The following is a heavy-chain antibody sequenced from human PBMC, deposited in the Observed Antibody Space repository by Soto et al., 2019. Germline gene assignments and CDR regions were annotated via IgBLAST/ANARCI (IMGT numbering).Heavy chain of an antibody. Sequence: QVQLVQSGAEVKKPGASVKVSCKASGYTFTSYGIIWVRQAPGQGLEWMGWISGYNGNTKYAQKLQGRITMTTDTSTSTAYMELSSLSSDDKAVYYCARDLGGQLVDYWGQGNLVTVAS. CDR2: ISGYNGNT. CDR3: ARDLGGQLVDY. V-gene: IGHV1-18*01. J-gene: IGHJ4*02. D-gene: IGHD1-26*01. CDR1: GYTFTSYG.